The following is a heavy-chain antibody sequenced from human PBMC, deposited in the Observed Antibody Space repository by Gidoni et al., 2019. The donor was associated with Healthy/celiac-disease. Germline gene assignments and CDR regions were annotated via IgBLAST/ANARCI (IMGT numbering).Heavy chain of an antibody. J-gene: IGHJ4*02. CDR1: GFTLSGSA. CDR2: IRSKANSYAS. D-gene: IGHD5-18*01. V-gene: IGHV3-73*02. Sequence: EVQLVESGGGLVQPGGSLKLSCAASGFTLSGSAMHWVRQASGKGLEWVGRIRSKANSYASAYAASVKGRFTISRDDSKNTAYLQMNSLKTEDTAVYYCTGTRPDTAMVTFGYWGQGTLVTVSS. CDR3: TGTRPDTAMVTFGY.